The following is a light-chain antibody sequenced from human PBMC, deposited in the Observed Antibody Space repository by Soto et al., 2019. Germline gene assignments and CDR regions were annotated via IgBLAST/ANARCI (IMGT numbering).Light chain of an antibody. Sequence: DIQMTQSPPTLYASVGARVTITCRASQPISSWLAWYHQKPGEAPRLLIYDASNLESGVPSRFSGSGSGTEFALTISSLQPDDFATYYCQHYNSYSEAFGQGTKVDIK. CDR2: DAS. J-gene: IGKJ1*01. CDR3: QHYNSYSEA. V-gene: IGKV1-5*01. CDR1: QPISSW.